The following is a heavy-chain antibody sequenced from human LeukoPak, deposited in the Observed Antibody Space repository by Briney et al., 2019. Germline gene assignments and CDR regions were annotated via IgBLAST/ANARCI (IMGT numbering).Heavy chain of an antibody. CDR3: ARVKALYCSSTSCYRGAFDI. CDR1: GYTFTSYG. Sequence: VASVKVSCKASGYTFTSYGISWVRQAPGQGLEWMGWISAYNGNTNYAQNLQGRVTMTTDTSTSTAYMELRSLRSDDTAVYYCARVKALYCSSTSCYRGAFDIWGQGTMVTVSS. J-gene: IGHJ3*02. D-gene: IGHD2-2*02. V-gene: IGHV1-18*01. CDR2: ISAYNGNT.